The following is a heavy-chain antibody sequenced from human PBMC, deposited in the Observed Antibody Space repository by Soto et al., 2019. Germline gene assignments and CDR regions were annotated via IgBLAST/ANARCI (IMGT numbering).Heavy chain of an antibody. CDR1: GYTFSGYY. CDR3: ARSPYTSSSNWFDP. V-gene: IGHV1-2*04. D-gene: IGHD6-6*01. Sequence: ASVKVSCKASGYTFSGYYMHWVRQAPGQGLEWMGWINPKSGVTNYAQKFQGWVTMTRDTSITTTYMELSRLRSDDTAVYYCARSPYTSSSNWFDPWGQGTLVTSPQ. CDR2: INPKSGVT. J-gene: IGHJ5*02.